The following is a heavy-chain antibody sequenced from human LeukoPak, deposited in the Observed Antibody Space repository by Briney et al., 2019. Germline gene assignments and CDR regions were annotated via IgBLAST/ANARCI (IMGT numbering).Heavy chain of an antibody. CDR1: GFTFSSYA. D-gene: IGHD6-13*01. Sequence: QPGRSLRLYCAASGFTFSSYAMHWVRQAPGKGLEGVAVISYDGSNRYYADSVKGRFSISRDNSKNTLYLLMNSLRAEDTALYYCAKDLQGSPSSSGDWGQGTLVTVSS. J-gene: IGHJ4*02. CDR3: AKDLQGSPSSSGD. V-gene: IGHV3-30-3*01. CDR2: ISYDGSNR.